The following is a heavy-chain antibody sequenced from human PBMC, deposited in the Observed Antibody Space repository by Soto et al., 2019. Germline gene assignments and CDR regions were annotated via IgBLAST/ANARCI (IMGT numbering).Heavy chain of an antibody. CDR2: ISGTASRT. J-gene: IGHJ4*02. CDR3: ATSFRYFDN. D-gene: IGHD3-9*01. CDR1: GFTPTTTP. Sequence: GGSLRLSCAGSGFTPTTTPLSWVRQAPGKGLEWLTSISGTASRTYYVDSVKGRFFISRDNSENTVTLQMNNLTVDDTAVYYCATSFRYFDNWGQGTRVTVSS. V-gene: IGHV3-23*01.